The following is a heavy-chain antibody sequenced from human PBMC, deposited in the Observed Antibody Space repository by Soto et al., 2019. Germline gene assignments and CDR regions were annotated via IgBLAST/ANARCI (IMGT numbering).Heavy chain of an antibody. CDR3: ARAGGWFDP. J-gene: IGHJ5*02. CDR2: MNPNSGNT. V-gene: IGHV1-8*02. CDR1: GGTFSSYA. Sequence: SCKASGGTFSSYAISWVRQAPGQGLEWMGWMNPNSGNTGYAQKFQGRVTMTRNTSISTAYMELSSLRSEDTAVYYCARAGGWFDPWGQGTLVTVSS. D-gene: IGHD3-10*01.